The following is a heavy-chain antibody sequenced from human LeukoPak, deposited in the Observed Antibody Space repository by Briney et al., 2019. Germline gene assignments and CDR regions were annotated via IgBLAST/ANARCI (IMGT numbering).Heavy chain of an antibody. CDR1: GFIFSSYS. CDR2: ISSSISYI. CDR3: ARFTRSASYEVY. V-gene: IGHV3-21*01. Sequence: GGSLRLSCAASGFIFSSYSMNWVRQAPGKGLEWVPSISSSISYIYYADSLKGRFTISRDNAKNSLYLEMNSPRADDTAVYYCARFTRSASYEVYWGQGTLVTVSS. J-gene: IGHJ4*02. D-gene: IGHD3-10*01.